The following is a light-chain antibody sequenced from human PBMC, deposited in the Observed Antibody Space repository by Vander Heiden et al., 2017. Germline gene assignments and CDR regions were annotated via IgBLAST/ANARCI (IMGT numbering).Light chain of an antibody. J-gene: IGKJ1*01. CDR2: KAS. V-gene: IGKV1-5*03. Sequence: DIQMTQSPSTLSASVGDRVTITCRASQSISSWLAWYQQKPGKAPKLLIYKASSLESGVPSRFSDSGSGTEFTLTISSLQPDDFATYYCQQENSSPWTFGQGTKVEIK. CDR1: QSISSW. CDR3: QQENSSPWT.